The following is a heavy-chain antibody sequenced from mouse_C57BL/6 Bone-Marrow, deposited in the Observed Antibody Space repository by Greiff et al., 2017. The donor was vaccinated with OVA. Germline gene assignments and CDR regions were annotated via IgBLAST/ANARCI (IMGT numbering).Heavy chain of an antibody. J-gene: IGHJ3*01. CDR2: IHPNSGST. CDR3: AIETAQATKFAY. V-gene: IGHV1-64*01. CDR1: GYTFTSYW. Sequence: VQLQQPGAELVKPGASVKLSCKASGYTFTSYWMHWVKQRPGQGLEWIGMIHPNSGSTNYNEKFKSKATLTVDKSSSTAYMQLSSLTSEDSAVYYCAIETAQATKFAYWGQGTLVTVSA. D-gene: IGHD3-2*02.